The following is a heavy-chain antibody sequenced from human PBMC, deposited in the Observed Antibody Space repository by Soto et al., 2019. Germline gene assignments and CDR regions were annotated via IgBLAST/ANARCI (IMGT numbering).Heavy chain of an antibody. CDR1: GYTFTGYY. J-gene: IGHJ4*02. CDR3: ARDPPLKAYASGSYPLYYFDY. D-gene: IGHD3-10*01. Sequence: QVPLVQSGAEVKKPGASVKVSCKASGYTFTGYYMHWVRQAPGQGLEWMGWINPNSGGTNYAQKFQGWVTMTRDTAISTAYKKLSRLRSDETAVYYCARDPPLKAYASGSYPLYYFDYWGQGALVTVSS. V-gene: IGHV1-2*04. CDR2: INPNSGGT.